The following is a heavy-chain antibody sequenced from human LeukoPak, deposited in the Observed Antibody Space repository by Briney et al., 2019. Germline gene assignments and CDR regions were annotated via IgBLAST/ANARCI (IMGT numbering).Heavy chain of an antibody. D-gene: IGHD1-26*01. Sequence: GQSLNSSRQGSGYSFSSYCISWVRQVPGKGLEWMGRIDPSDSYTNYSPSFQGHVTISADKSISTSYLQWSSLKASDTAMYYCARHMLVGAPVHFQYWGQVSLVTVSS. J-gene: IGHJ1*01. CDR3: ARHMLVGAPVHFQY. CDR2: IDPSDSYT. CDR1: GYSFSSYC. V-gene: IGHV5-10-1*01.